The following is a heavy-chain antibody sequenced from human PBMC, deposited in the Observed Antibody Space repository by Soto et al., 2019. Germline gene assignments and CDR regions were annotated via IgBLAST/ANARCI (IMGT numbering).Heavy chain of an antibody. D-gene: IGHD3-16*01. CDR2: IWHDGGNK. CDR1: GFTFSSYG. V-gene: IGHV3-33*01. CDR3: ARDGDVNTGFGKDY. Sequence: GGSLRLSCAASGFTFSSYGMHWVRQAPGKGLEWVAFIWHDGGNKFYAESVKGRFTISRDNSKNTLYLQMTSLSAEDTAMYYCARDGDVNTGFGKDYWGEGTLVTVSS. J-gene: IGHJ4*02.